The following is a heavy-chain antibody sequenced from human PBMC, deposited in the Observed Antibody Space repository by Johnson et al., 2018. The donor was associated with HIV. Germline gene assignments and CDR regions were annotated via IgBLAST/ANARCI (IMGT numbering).Heavy chain of an antibody. J-gene: IGHJ3*02. CDR2: IKQDGSEK. D-gene: IGHD6-13*01. Sequence: VQLVESGGGLVQPGGSLRLSCAASGFTFSSYWMSWVRQAPGKGLEWVANIKQDGSEKYYVDSVKGRFTISRDNAKNSLYLQMNSLKTEDTAVHYCARVGQQSNAFDIWGQGTMVTVSS. V-gene: IGHV3-7*05. CDR3: ARVGQQSNAFDI. CDR1: GFTFSSYW.